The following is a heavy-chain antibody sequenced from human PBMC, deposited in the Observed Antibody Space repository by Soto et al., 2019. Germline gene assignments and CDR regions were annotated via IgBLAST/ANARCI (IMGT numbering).Heavy chain of an antibody. CDR2: ISGSTSYT. J-gene: IGHJ6*03. Sequence: EVQLVESGGGLVKPRGSLRLSCAASGFSFSDYTMNWVRQAPGKGLEWVSSISGSTSYTYYADSLKGRFTVSRDNAEKSLYLQMHSLRAEDTAVYYCARDGAFCSGTGCRDYYHYMDFWGKGTTVTVSS. CDR1: GFSFSDYT. CDR3: ARDGAFCSGTGCRDYYHYMDF. D-gene: IGHD2-2*01. V-gene: IGHV3-21*01.